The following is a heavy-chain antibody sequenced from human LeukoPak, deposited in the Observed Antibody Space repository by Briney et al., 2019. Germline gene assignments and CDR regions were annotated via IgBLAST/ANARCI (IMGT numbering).Heavy chain of an antibody. D-gene: IGHD2-15*01. Sequence: GGSLRLSCAASGFTFSSYDMPWVRQATGKGLEWVSAISGSGGSTYYADSVKGRFTISRDNSKNTLYLQMNSLRAEDTAVYYCAKVSGGGYYFDYWGQGTLVTVSS. J-gene: IGHJ4*02. CDR3: AKVSGGGYYFDY. V-gene: IGHV3-23*01. CDR2: ISGSGGST. CDR1: GFTFSSYD.